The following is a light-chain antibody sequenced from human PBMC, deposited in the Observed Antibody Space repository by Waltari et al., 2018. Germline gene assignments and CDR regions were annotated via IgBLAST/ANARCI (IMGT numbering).Light chain of an antibody. CDR2: QAS. V-gene: IGKV1-5*03. CDR3: QQYKTKYT. CDR1: ESISTW. Sequence: DIQMTQSPSTLPASVGDRVTITCRASESISTWLAWYQQKPGKAPKVLIFQASSLESDVPSRFSGSGSGTEFTLTISSLQPDDFATYYCQQYKTKYTFGQGTRLEIK. J-gene: IGKJ2*01.